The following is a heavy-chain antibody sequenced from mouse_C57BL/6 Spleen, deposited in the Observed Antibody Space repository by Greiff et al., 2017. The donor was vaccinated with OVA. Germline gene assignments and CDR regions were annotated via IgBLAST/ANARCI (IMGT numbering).Heavy chain of an antibody. CDR3: ATPYDYDDLYAMDY. J-gene: IGHJ4*01. D-gene: IGHD2-4*01. CDR1: GFSLTSYG. V-gene: IGHV2-2*01. Sequence: VKLQQSGPGLVQPSQSLSITCTVSGFSLTSYGVHWVRQSPGKGLEWLGVIWSGGSTDYNAAFISRLSISKDNSKSQVFFKMNSLQADDTAIYYCATPYDYDDLYAMDYWGQGTSVTVSS. CDR2: IWSGGST.